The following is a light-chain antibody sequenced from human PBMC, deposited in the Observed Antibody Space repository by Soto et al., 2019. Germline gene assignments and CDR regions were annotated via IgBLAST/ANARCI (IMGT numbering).Light chain of an antibody. CDR2: DVS. V-gene: IGLV2-14*01. CDR1: SSDVGDYNY. CDR3: SSYTISSTPVV. Sequence: QSALTQPASVSGSPGQAITISCTGTSSDVGDYNYVSWYQQHPRKAPKLMIYDVSNRPSGVSNRFSGSKSGNTASLTISGLQAEDEADYYCSSYTISSTPVVFGGGTKLTVL. J-gene: IGLJ2*01.